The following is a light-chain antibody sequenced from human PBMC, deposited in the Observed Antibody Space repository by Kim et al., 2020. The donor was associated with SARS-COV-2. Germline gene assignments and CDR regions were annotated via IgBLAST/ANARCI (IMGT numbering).Light chain of an antibody. CDR3: QQYNNWPPRNT. V-gene: IGKV3-15*01. CDR2: GAS. CDR1: QSVSSN. J-gene: IGKJ2*01. Sequence: EIVMTQSPATLSVSPGERATLSCRASQSVSSNLAWYQQKPGQAPRLLIYGASIRATGIPARFSGSGSGTEFTLTISSLQSEDFAVYYCQQYNNWPPRNTFGQGTKLEI.